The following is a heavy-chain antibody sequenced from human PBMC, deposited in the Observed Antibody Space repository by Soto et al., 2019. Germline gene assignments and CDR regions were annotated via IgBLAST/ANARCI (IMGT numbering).Heavy chain of an antibody. V-gene: IGHV3-30-3*01. CDR1: GFTFSSYA. Sequence: QVQLVESGGCVVQPGRSLRLSCAASGFTFSSYAMHWVRQAPGKGLEWVAVISYDGSNKYYADSVKGRFTISRDNSKNTLYLQMNSLRAEDTDVYYCPRDGSGPSRWLQLGYFDYWGQGTLVTVSS. D-gene: IGHD5-12*01. CDR2: ISYDGSNK. CDR3: PRDGSGPSRWLQLGYFDY. J-gene: IGHJ4*02.